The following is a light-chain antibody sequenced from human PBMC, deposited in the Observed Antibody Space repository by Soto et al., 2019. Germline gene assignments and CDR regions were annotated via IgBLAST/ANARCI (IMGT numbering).Light chain of an antibody. J-gene: IGKJ1*01. Sequence: EIVMTQSPATLSVSPGERATLSCRASQSVSSNLAWYQQNPGQAPRLLIYGASTRATGIPARFSGSGSGTEFTLTISSLQSEDFAVYYCQQYNNWLRTFGQGTKGDIK. V-gene: IGKV3-15*01. CDR2: GAS. CDR3: QQYNNWLRT. CDR1: QSVSSN.